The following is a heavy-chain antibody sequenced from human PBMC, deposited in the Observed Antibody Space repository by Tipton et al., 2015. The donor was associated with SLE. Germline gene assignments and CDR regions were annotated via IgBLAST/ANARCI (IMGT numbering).Heavy chain of an antibody. CDR2: ISPDGSSS. D-gene: IGHD7-27*01. Sequence: GSLRLSCAASGFSFSLHHMYWVRQPPGTGLEWVSRISPDGSSSNYADSGKGRFTISRDNGMNTLYLQTNSLRGDDTALYYCVAYDWGSVDYWGQGALVTVSS. CDR1: GFSFSLHH. J-gene: IGHJ4*02. CDR3: VAYDWGSVDY. V-gene: IGHV3-74*01.